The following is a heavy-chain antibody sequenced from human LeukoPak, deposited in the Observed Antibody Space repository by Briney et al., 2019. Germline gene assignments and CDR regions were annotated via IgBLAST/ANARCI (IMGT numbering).Heavy chain of an antibody. CDR2: ISSSSSTI. CDR3: ARPGIVGAPGAFDY. J-gene: IGHJ4*02. V-gene: IGHV3-48*01. CDR1: GFTFSSYS. D-gene: IGHD1-26*01. Sequence: GGSLRLSCAASGFTFSSYSMNWVRQAPGKGLEWISYISSSSSTIYYADSVKGRFTISRDNAKNSLYLQMNSLRAEDTAVYYCARPGIVGAPGAFDYWGQGTLVIVSS.